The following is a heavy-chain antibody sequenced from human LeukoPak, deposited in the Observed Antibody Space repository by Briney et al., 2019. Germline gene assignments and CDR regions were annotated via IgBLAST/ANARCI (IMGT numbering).Heavy chain of an antibody. J-gene: IGHJ4*02. CDR2: ISGSAGST. CDR3: ATSITTPGAFDI. V-gene: IGHV3-23*01. D-gene: IGHD1-1*01. Sequence: GGSLRLSCAASGFTFNSYAMNWVRQAPGKGLEWVSAISGSAGSTYYADSVKGRFTISRDDSKSTLFLQMSSLKIEDTAVYYCATSITTPGAFDIWGQGVLVTVSS. CDR1: GFTFNSYA.